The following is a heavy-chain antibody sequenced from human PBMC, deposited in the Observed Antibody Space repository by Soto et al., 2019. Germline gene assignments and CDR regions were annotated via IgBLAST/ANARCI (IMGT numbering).Heavy chain of an antibody. J-gene: IGHJ6*02. CDR2: IKFDGSST. CDR1: GFTFSDYW. D-gene: IGHD5-18*01. V-gene: IGHV3-74*01. Sequence: GGSLRLSCETSGFTFSDYWMHWVRQGPGKGLVWVSRIKFDGSSTNYANSVKSRFTISRDNAKNTVYLQMNSLTAEDTAVYYCARGIRNYYGVDVWGQGTTVTVSS. CDR3: ARGIRNYYGVDV.